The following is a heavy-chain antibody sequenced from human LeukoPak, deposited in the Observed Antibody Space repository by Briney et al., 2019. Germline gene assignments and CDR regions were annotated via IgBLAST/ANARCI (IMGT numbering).Heavy chain of an antibody. CDR2: IIPIFGTA. D-gene: IGHD2-8*01. CDR1: GGTFSSYA. J-gene: IGHJ4*02. CDR3: ARDKCTNGVCPYFDY. V-gene: IGHV1-69*01. Sequence: SVKVSCXASGGTFSSYAISWVRQARGQGLEWMGGIIPIFGTANYAQKFQGRVTITADESTSTAYMELSSLRSEDTAVYYCARDKCTNGVCPYFDYWGQGTLVTVSS.